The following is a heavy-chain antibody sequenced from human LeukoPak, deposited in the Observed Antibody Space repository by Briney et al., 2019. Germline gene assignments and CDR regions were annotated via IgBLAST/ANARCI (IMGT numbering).Heavy chain of an antibody. Sequence: GGSLRLSCAASGFTFSSYWVSWVRQAPGKGLEWVANIKQDGSEKYYVDSVKGRFTISRDNAKNSLYLQMNSLRAEDTAVYYCARSNYYDSSGYFSYWGQGTLVTVSS. J-gene: IGHJ4*02. CDR1: GFTFSSYW. D-gene: IGHD3-22*01. CDR3: ARSNYYDSSGYFSY. CDR2: IKQDGSEK. V-gene: IGHV3-7*01.